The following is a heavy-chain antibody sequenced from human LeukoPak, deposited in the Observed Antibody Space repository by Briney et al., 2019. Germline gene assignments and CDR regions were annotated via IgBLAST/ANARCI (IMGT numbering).Heavy chain of an antibody. D-gene: IGHD2-2*01. J-gene: IGHJ4*02. CDR1: GFTFSSYS. CDR3: AISGGDIVVVPSARGYFDY. V-gene: IGHV3-21*01. CDR2: ISSSSSHT. Sequence: GSSLRLSCAASGFTFSSYSMNWVRQAPGKGLEWVSSISSSSSHTYYADSVKGRFTISRDNAKNSLYLQMNSLRAEDTAVYYCAISGGDIVVVPSARGYFDYWGQGTLVTVSS.